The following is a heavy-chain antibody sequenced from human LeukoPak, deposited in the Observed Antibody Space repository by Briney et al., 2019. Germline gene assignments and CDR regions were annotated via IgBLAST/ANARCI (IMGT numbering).Heavy chain of an antibody. Sequence: SETLSLTCTVSSGSISSHYWSWIRQPPGKGLEWIGYIYYSGSTNYNPSLKSRVTISVDTSKNQFSLKLSSVTAADTAVYYCARARLGELSPWDYWGQGTLVTVSS. J-gene: IGHJ4*02. D-gene: IGHD3-16*02. CDR1: SGSISSHY. V-gene: IGHV4-59*11. CDR3: ARARLGELSPWDY. CDR2: IYYSGST.